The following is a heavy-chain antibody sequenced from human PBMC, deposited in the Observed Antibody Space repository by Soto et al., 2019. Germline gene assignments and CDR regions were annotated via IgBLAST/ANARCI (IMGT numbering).Heavy chain of an antibody. Sequence: PSETLSLTCTVSGGSFSSGGYYWSWIRQHPGKGLEWIGYIYYSGSTYYNPSLKSRVTISVDTSKNQFSLKLSSVTAADTAVYYCARARHCGGDCSAFEIWGQGTMVTVSS. J-gene: IGHJ3*02. CDR1: GGSFSSGGYY. V-gene: IGHV4-31*03. CDR2: IYYSGST. D-gene: IGHD2-21*02. CDR3: ARARHCGGDCSAFEI.